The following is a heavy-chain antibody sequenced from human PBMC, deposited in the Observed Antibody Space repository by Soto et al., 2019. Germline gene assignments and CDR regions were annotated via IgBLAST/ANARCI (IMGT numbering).Heavy chain of an antibody. CDR3: ARDCSSTSCYAGWFDP. CDR1: GYTFTSYG. Sequence: GASVKVSCKASGYTFTSYGISWVRQAPGQGLEWMGWISAYNGNTNYAQKLQGRVTMTTDTSTSTAYMELRSLRSDDTAVYYCARDCSSTSCYAGWFDPWGQGTLVTVSS. D-gene: IGHD2-2*01. V-gene: IGHV1-18*01. J-gene: IGHJ5*02. CDR2: ISAYNGNT.